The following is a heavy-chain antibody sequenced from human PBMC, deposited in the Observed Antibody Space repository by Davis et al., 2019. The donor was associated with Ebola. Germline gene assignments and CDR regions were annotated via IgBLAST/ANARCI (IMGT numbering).Heavy chain of an antibody. CDR2: ISSSSSYI. D-gene: IGHD3-10*01. Sequence: GGSLRLSCAASGFTFSSYSMNWVRQAPGKGLEWVSSISSSSSYIYYADSVKGRFTISRDNSKNSLYLQMNNLRPEDTAVYYCARDISFRDYYGSGSFDYWGQGTLVTVSS. V-gene: IGHV3-21*06. J-gene: IGHJ4*02. CDR3: ARDISFRDYYGSGSFDY. CDR1: GFTFSSYS.